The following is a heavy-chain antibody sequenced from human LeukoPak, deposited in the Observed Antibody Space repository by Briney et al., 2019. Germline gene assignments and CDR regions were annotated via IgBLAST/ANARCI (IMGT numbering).Heavy chain of an antibody. CDR2: ISGSGGST. V-gene: IGHV3-23*01. J-gene: IGHJ5*02. CDR3: ARGYCSSTSCYPGNWFDP. Sequence: GGSLRLSCAASGFTFSSSAMSWVRQAPGKGLEWVSAISGSGGSTYYADSVKGRFTISRDNSKNTLYLQMNSLRAEDTAVYYCARGYCSSTSCYPGNWFDPWGQGTLVTVSS. D-gene: IGHD2-2*01. CDR1: GFTFSSSA.